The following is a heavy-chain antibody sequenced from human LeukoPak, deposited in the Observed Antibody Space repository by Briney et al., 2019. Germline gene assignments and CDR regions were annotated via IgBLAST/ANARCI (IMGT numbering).Heavy chain of an antibody. CDR2: IDHRGNT. V-gene: IGHV4-4*02. J-gene: IGHJ4*02. D-gene: IGHD4-17*01. CDR3: ARGYGPGY. Sequence: SETLSLTCAVSGDSISGTNWWNWVRPPPGKGLEWIGEIDHRGNTNYNPSLKSRVSISAGKSKNQFSLKLTSVTAADTAVYYCARGYGPGYWGQGILVTVSA. CDR1: GDSISGTNW.